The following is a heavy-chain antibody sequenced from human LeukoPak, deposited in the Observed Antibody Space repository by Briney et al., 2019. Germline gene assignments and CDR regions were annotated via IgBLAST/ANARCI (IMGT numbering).Heavy chain of an antibody. D-gene: IGHD2-2*01. V-gene: IGHV4-34*01. Sequence: SETLSLTCAVYGGSFSGYYWSWIRQPPGKRLEWIGEINHSGSTNYNPSLKSRVTISVDTSKNQFSLKLSSVTAADTAVYYCARCSVVPAARYYYYYYMDVWGKGTTVTVSS. CDR3: ARCSVVPAARYYYYYYMDV. CDR1: GGSFSGYY. J-gene: IGHJ6*03. CDR2: INHSGST.